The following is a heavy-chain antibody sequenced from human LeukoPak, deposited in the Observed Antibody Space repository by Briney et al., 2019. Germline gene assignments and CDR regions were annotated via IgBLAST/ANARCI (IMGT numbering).Heavy chain of an antibody. CDR2: IRSKAYGGTT. CDR1: GYTFGDYA. J-gene: IGHJ4*02. CDR3: TRDLIDYYDSSGYSRDY. V-gene: IGHV3-49*04. D-gene: IGHD3-22*01. Sequence: PGRSLRPSCTASGYTFGDYAMSWVRQAPGKGLEWVGFIRSKAYGGTTEYAASVKGRFTISRDDSKSIAYLQMNSLKTEDTAVYYCTRDLIDYYDSSGYSRDYWGQGTLVTVSS.